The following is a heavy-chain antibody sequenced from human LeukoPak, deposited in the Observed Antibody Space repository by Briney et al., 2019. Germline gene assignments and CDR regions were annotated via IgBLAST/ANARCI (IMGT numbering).Heavy chain of an antibody. J-gene: IGHJ3*02. CDR3: ARPLRSGYYYNAFDI. V-gene: IGHV1-2*02. D-gene: IGHD3-22*01. Sequence: ASVKVSCKASGYTFTGYYMHWVRQAPGQGLEWMGWINPNSGGTNYAQKFQGRVTMTRDTSISTAYMELSRLRSDDTAVYYCARPLRSGYYYNAFDIWGQGTMVTVSS. CDR2: INPNSGGT. CDR1: GYTFTGYY.